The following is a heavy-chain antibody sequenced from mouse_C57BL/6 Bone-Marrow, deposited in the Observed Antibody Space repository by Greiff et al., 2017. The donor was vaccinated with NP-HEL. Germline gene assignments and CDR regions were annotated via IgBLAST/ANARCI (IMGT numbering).Heavy chain of an antibody. J-gene: IGHJ3*01. CDR2: IDPEDGEN. CDR1: GFNIKDYY. CDR3: AFYYGPPWFAY. V-gene: IGHV14-2*01. D-gene: IGHD2-1*01. Sequence: VQLQQSGAELVKPGASVKLSCKASGFNIKDYYMHWVKQRTEQGLEWIGRIDPEDGENKYAPKFQGKATITADTSSNTAYLQLSSLTSEDSAVYYCAFYYGPPWFAYWGQGTLVTVSA.